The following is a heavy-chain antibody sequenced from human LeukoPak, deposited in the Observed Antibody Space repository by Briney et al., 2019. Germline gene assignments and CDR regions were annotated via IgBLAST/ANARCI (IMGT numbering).Heavy chain of an antibody. V-gene: IGHV3-21*01. CDR3: ARVDNYGGNPPDY. CDR1: GFTFNMYT. D-gene: IGHD4-23*01. Sequence: PGGSLRLSCAASGFTFNMYTMHWVRQAPGKGLEWVSSISSSTTYIYYADSVKGRFTISRDNVKNSLSLQMNSLRAEDKAFYYCARVDNYGGNPPDYWGQGTLVTVSP. CDR2: ISSSTTYI. J-gene: IGHJ4*02.